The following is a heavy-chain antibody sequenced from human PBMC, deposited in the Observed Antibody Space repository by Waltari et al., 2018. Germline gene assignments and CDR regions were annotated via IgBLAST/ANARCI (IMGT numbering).Heavy chain of an antibody. D-gene: IGHD3-10*01. CDR1: GGTFSSYT. Sequence: QVQLVQSGAEVKKPGSSVKVSCKASGGTFSSYTISWVRQAPGQGLEWMGRIIPSLGRANDAQKFQGRCTITAEKSTSTAYMELSSLRSEDTAVYYCARDGDYYGSGSPSGFDPWGQGTLVTVSS. V-gene: IGHV1-69*08. J-gene: IGHJ5*02. CDR2: IIPSLGRA. CDR3: ARDGDYYGSGSPSGFDP.